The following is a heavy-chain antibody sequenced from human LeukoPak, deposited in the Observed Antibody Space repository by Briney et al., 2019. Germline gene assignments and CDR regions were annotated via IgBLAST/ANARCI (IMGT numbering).Heavy chain of an antibody. CDR1: GGTFSSYA. CDR3: AAAIVPAAFDY. CDR2: IIPIFGTA. J-gene: IGHJ4*02. Sequence: ASVKVSCKASGGTFSSYAISWVRQAPGQGLEWMGGIIPIFGTANYAQKFQGRVTITTDESTSTAYMALSSLRSEDTAVYSCAAAIVPAAFDYWGQGTLVTVPS. V-gene: IGHV1-69*05. D-gene: IGHD2-2*01.